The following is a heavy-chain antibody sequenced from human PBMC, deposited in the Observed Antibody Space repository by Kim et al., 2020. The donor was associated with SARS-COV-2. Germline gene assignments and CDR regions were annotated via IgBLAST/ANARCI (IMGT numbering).Heavy chain of an antibody. Sequence: ASVKVSCKASGYTFTSYDSNWVRQATGQGLEWMGWMNPNSGNTGYARKFQGRVTMTRNTSISTAYMELSSLRSEDTAVYYCARGATYYYGSGQGRSGMDVWGQGTTVTVSS. J-gene: IGHJ6*02. CDR2: MNPNSGNT. V-gene: IGHV1-8*01. CDR1: GYTFTSYD. D-gene: IGHD3-10*01. CDR3: ARGATYYYGSGQGRSGMDV.